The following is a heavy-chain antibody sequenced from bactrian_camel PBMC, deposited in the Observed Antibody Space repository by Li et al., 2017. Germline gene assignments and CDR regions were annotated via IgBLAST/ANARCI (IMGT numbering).Heavy chain of an antibody. J-gene: IGHJ4*01. CDR3: AAESATPCVADGIWIEYAYNY. CDR1: VHTVSNYC. V-gene: IGHV3S53*01. D-gene: IGHD6*01. Sequence: HVQLVELGGGSVQSGGALTLSWELSVHTVSNYCMAWFRQAPGKSRRGVGASGTDGSTVYVDDVKGRFTLSKDSAKNTQSLQMKSLTPEDTAMYYCAAESATPCVADGIWIEYAYNYWGQGTQVTVS. CDR2: SGTDGST.